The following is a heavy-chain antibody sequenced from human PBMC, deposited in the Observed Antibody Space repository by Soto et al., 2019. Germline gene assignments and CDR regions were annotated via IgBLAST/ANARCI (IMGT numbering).Heavy chain of an antibody. CDR3: ARDGDPGYSFWSGPLGGGRFDP. J-gene: IGHJ5*02. D-gene: IGHD3-3*01. CDR1: GATFGNTA. Sequence: QVQLVQSGAEVKEPGSSVNVSCKTSGATFGNTAVTWVRQAPGQGLEWIGGIVPLFGTANYAQKFRGRVTITADESTSTAYMALSSLRTGDTAVSYCARDGDPGYSFWSGPLGGGRFDPWGQGTLVTGSS. V-gene: IGHV1-69*12. CDR2: IVPLFGTA.